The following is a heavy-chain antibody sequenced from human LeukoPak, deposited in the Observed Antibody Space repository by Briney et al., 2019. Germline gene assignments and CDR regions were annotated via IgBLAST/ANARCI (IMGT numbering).Heavy chain of an antibody. D-gene: IGHD6-19*01. Sequence: ASVKVSCKASGYTFTGHYMHWVRQAPGQGLEWMGWINPNSGDTNFAQKFQGRVTMTRDTSINTAYMELSTLRSDDTAMYYCARVSGSGWYADYWGQGTLVTVSS. CDR3: ARVSGSGWYADY. J-gene: IGHJ4*02. CDR2: INPNSGDT. V-gene: IGHV1-2*02. CDR1: GYTFTGHY.